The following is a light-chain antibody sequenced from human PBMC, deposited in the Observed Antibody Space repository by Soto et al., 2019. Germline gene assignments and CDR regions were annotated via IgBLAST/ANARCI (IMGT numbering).Light chain of an antibody. CDR3: SSYSGTNYHYV. CDR1: SSDVSGYNY. V-gene: IGLV2-8*01. CDR2: EVS. J-gene: IGLJ1*01. Sequence: QSALTQPPSASGSFVQSVTISCTGTSSDVSGYNYVSWYQQHPGKAPKLMIYEVSERPSGVPDRFSGSKSGNTDSLTVSGLQADDEADYYCSSYSGTNYHYVFGTGTKVTVL.